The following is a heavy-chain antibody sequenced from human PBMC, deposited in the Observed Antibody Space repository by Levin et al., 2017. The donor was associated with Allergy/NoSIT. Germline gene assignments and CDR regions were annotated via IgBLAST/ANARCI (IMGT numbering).Heavy chain of an antibody. CDR1: GYTFTSYD. D-gene: IGHD4-17*01. V-gene: IGHV1-8*01. Sequence: ASVKVSCKASGYTFTSYDINWVRQATGQGLEWMGWMNPNSGNTGYAQKFQGRVTMTRNTSISTAYMELSSLRSEDTAVYYCARGSPYTVTTLWFDPWGQGTLVTVSS. CDR2: MNPNSGNT. J-gene: IGHJ5*02. CDR3: ARGSPYTVTTLWFDP.